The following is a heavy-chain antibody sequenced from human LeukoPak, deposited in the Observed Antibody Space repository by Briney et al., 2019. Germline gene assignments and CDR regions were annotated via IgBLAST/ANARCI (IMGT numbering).Heavy chain of an antibody. D-gene: IGHD6-19*01. J-gene: IGHJ4*02. V-gene: IGHV3-21*01. CDR3: ATGVRGYNSALDY. CDR2: ISSGSSYI. CDR1: GFTFSNYY. Sequence: GGSLRLSCAASGFTFSNYYMNWVRQAPGRGLEWVSSISSGSSYIYYADSLKGRFTISRDNAKNSLYLQMNSLRAEDTAVYYCATGVRGYNSALDYWGQGTLVTVSP.